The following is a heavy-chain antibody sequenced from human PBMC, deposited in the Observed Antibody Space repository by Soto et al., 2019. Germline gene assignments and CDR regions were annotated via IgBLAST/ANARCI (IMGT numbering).Heavy chain of an antibody. CDR2: IIPIFGTA. CDR3: GGEGRDGYGGGGGLDY. J-gene: IGHJ4*02. Sequence: QVQLVQSGAEVKKPGSSVKVSCKASGGTFSSYAISWVRQAPGQGLEWMGGIIPIFGTANYAQKFQGRVTNTADESTSTDDMGGSGRSSGDRGVFYGGGEGRDGYGGGGGLDYWGQGTLVTVSS. V-gene: IGHV1-69*01. D-gene: IGHD3-10*01. CDR1: GGTFSSYA.